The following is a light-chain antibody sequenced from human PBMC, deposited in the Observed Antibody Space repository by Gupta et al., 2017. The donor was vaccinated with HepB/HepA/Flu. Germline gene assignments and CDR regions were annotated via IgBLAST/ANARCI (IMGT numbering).Light chain of an antibody. CDR2: GAS. J-gene: IGKJ4*01. V-gene: IGKV3-15*01. CDR1: PGVSNN. CDR3: QQDNNWPLT. Sequence: EVVMTQSPAALSVSPGETATLSCRANPGVSNNLAWYQQKPGQAPRLLIYGASTRAIDIPGRFSGRGSGTEFTLTISSLQSEDFAVYYCQQDNNWPLTFGGGTKVEIK.